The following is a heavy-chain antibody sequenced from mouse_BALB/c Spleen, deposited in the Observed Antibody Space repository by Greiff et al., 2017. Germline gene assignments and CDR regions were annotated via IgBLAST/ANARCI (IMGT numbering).Heavy chain of an antibody. D-gene: IGHD2-14*01. CDR2: INPYNDGT. V-gene: IGHV1-14*01. J-gene: IGHJ3*01. CDR1: GYTFTSYV. CDR3: ARSNYRYDGAWFAY. Sequence: VQLKQSGPELVKPGASVKMSCKASGYTFTSYVMHWVKQKPGQGLEWIGYINPYNDGTKYNEKFKGKATLTSDKSSSTAYMELSSLTSEDSAVYYCARSNYRYDGAWFAYWGQGTLVTVSA.